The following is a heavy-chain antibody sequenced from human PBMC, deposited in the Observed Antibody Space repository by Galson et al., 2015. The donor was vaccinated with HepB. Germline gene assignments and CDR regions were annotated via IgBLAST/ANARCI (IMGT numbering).Heavy chain of an antibody. CDR3: ARFGRYGSGSYYPIFDY. J-gene: IGHJ4*02. CDR2: ISSSSSYI. V-gene: IGHV3-21*01. Sequence: SLRLSCAASGFTFSSYSMNWVRQAPGRGLEWVSSISSSSSYIYYADSVKGRFTISRDNAKNSLYLQMNSLRAEDTAVYYCARFGRYGSGSYYPIFDYWGQGTLVTVSS. CDR1: GFTFSSYS. D-gene: IGHD3-10*01.